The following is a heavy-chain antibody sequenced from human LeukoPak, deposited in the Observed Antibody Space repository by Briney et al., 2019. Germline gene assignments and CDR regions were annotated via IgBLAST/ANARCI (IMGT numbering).Heavy chain of an antibody. CDR2: IRYDGSNK. Sequence: PGGSLRLSCAASGFTFSSYGMHWVRQAPGKGLEWVAFIRYDGSNKYYADSVKGRFTISRDNSKNTLYLQMNSLRAEDTAVYYCAKDEYYYDSSGYVYWGQGTLVTVSS. D-gene: IGHD3-22*01. V-gene: IGHV3-30*02. CDR1: GFTFSSYG. J-gene: IGHJ4*02. CDR3: AKDEYYYDSSGYVY.